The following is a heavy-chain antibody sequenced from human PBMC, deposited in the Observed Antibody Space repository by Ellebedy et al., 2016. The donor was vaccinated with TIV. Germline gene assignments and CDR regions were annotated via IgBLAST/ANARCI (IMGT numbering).Heavy chain of an antibody. V-gene: IGHV3-9*01. CDR3: TKSQYSYAYHHFDY. CDR2: ISWNSGHI. J-gene: IGHJ4*02. D-gene: IGHD5-18*01. CDR1: GFTFDEFA. Sequence: LSLTCAASGFTFDEFAMHWVRQVPGKGLEWVAGISWNSGHIDYADSVKGRFTISRDNATNSLYLQMSSLMAEDPALYYCTKSQYSYAYHHFDYWGQGTLVSVSS.